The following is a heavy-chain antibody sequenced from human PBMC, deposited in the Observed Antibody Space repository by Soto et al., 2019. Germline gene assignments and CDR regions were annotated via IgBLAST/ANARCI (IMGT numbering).Heavy chain of an antibody. CDR3: ASVGMWWAGVFDF. D-gene: IGHD2-21*01. V-gene: IGHV3-53*01. Sequence: GSLRLSCAASGFTVSVDSMIWVRQAPGKGLEWVSLFYNTGFIHYADSVKGRFTISRDNAKNTLYLQMNSLRAEDTAVYYCASVGMWWAGVFDFWGQGTMVTVS. J-gene: IGHJ3*01. CDR1: GFTVSVDS. CDR2: FYNTGFI.